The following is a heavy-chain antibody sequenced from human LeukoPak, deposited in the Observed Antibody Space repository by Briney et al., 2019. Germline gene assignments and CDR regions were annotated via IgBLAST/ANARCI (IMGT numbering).Heavy chain of an antibody. V-gene: IGHV1-46*01. J-gene: IGHJ6*02. CDR3: ARAIVSSGYSYAPELYYYYYGMDV. Sequence: ASVKVSCKASGYTFTSYYMHWVRQAPGQGLEWMGIINPSGGSTSYAQKFQGRVTMTRDTSTSTVYMELSSLRSEDTVVYYCARAIVSSGYSYAPELYYYYYGMDVWGQGTTVTVSS. CDR2: INPSGGST. CDR1: GYTFTSYY. D-gene: IGHD5-18*01.